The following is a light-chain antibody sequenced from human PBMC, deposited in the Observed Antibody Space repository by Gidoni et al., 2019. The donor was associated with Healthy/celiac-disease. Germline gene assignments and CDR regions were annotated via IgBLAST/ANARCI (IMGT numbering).Light chain of an antibody. CDR3: QQYGSSPFT. CDR2: GAS. J-gene: IGKJ3*01. Sequence: IVLTPFPVTLSLSPADTSTLSCSASQSVSSSYLAWYLQKPGQAPRLLIYGASSRATGIPDRFSGSGSGTDFTLNISRLEPEDFAVYYCQQYGSSPFTFGPGTKVEIK. V-gene: IGKV3-20*01. CDR1: QSVSSSY.